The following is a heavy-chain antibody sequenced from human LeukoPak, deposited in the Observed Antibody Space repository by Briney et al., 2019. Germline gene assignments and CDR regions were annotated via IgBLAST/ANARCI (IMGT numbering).Heavy chain of an antibody. CDR2: INHSGST. CDR1: GGSFSGYY. CDR3: ARGEVVVVVAATLMYNWFDP. Sequence: PSETLSLTCAVYGGSFSGYYWTWIRHPPGKGLEWIGEINHSGSTNYNPSLKSRVTISIDTSKNQFSLKLSSVTAADTAVYYCARGEVVVVVAATLMYNWFDPWGQGTLVTVSS. D-gene: IGHD2-15*01. J-gene: IGHJ5*02. V-gene: IGHV4-34*01.